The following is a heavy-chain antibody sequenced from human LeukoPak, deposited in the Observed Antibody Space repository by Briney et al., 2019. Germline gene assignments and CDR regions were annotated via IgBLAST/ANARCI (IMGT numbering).Heavy chain of an antibody. V-gene: IGHV3-74*01. Sequence: GGSLRLSCAASGFTFRCYWMHWVRQAPGKGLVWVSHIHSDGSSTSHADSVQGRFTISRDNAKNTLYLQMNSLRAEDTAVYYCARHNYGYDYWGQGTLVTVSS. CDR2: IHSDGSST. CDR3: ARHNYGYDY. D-gene: IGHD3-10*01. J-gene: IGHJ4*02. CDR1: GFTFRCYW.